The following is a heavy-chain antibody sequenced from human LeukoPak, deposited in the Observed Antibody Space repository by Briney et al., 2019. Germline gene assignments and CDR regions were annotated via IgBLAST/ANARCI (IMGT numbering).Heavy chain of an antibody. Sequence: SETLSLTCTVSGGSISSYYWSWIRQPPGRGLEWIGYIYTSGSTNYNPSLKSRVTISVDTSKNQFSLKLSSVTAADTAVYYCARLQGSYFFHYYMDVWGKGTTVTVSS. CDR1: GGSISSYY. CDR3: ARLQGSYFFHYYMDV. CDR2: IYTSGST. D-gene: IGHD1-26*01. V-gene: IGHV4-4*09. J-gene: IGHJ6*03.